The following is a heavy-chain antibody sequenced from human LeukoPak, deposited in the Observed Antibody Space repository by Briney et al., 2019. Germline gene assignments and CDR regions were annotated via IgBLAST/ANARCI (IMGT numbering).Heavy chain of an antibody. Sequence: GASVNVSCKASGYTFSTSGITWVRQAPGQGLEWMGWISPYNGNTKSAQKFQGRVTMTTDTSTSTAYMELRSLRSDDAAVYYCAREDYYGSGSFSNWFDPWGQGTLVTVSS. J-gene: IGHJ5*02. CDR3: AREDYYGSGSFSNWFDP. CDR1: GYTFSTSG. CDR2: ISPYNGNT. V-gene: IGHV1-18*01. D-gene: IGHD3-10*01.